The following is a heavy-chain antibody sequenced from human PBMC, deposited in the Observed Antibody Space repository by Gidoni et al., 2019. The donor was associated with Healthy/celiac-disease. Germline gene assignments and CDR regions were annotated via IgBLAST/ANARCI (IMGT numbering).Heavy chain of an antibody. D-gene: IGHD1-26*01. V-gene: IGHV3-23*01. J-gene: IGHJ4*02. Sequence: EVQPLDSGGGLVQPGGSLRLSCAASGSTLSSYAMSWVRQAPGKGLEWVSAISGSGGSTYYADSVKGRFTISRDNSKNTLYLQMNSLRAEDTAVYYCAKDGVYSGSYYGHWGQGTLVTVSS. CDR1: GSTLSSYA. CDR2: ISGSGGST. CDR3: AKDGVYSGSYYGH.